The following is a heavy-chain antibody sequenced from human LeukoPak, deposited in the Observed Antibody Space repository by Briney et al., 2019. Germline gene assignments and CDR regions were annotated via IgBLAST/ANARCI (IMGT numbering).Heavy chain of an antibody. CDR2: INAGNGNT. J-gene: IGHJ4*02. CDR1: GYTFTSYA. V-gene: IGHV1-3*01. D-gene: IGHD4-17*01. Sequence: ASVKVSCKASGYTFTSYAVHWVRQAPGQRLEWMGWINAGNGNTKYSQKFQGRVTITRDTSASTAYMELSSLRSEDTAVYYCARAPMTTVTLFDYWGQGTLVTVSS. CDR3: ARAPMTTVTLFDY.